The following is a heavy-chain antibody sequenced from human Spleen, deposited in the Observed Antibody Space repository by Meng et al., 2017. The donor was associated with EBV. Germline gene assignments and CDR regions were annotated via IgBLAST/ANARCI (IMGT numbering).Heavy chain of an antibody. J-gene: IGHJ4*02. Sequence: QVQLVHSGAQVKNPGXSVKVSCKTSGFTFNNYGISWVRQAPGQGLEWMGWISAYNGDRNYAQKFQGRVTMTTDLATSTAYMELRSLRSDDTAVYYCARSQAFSYWGQGTLVTVSS. V-gene: IGHV1-18*01. CDR1: GFTFNNYG. CDR2: ISAYNGDR. CDR3: ARSQAFSY.